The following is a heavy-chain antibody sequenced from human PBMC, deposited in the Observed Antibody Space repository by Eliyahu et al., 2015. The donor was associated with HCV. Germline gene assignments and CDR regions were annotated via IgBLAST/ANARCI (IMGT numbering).Heavy chain of an antibody. Sequence: QVQLVQSGAEVKKPGSSVKVSCKASGGTFSSYAISWVRQAPGQGLEWMGGIIPIFGTANYAQKFQGRVTITADESTSTAYMELSSLRSEDTAVYYCARDLDHIAAAGTRWFDPWGQGTLVTVSS. V-gene: IGHV1-69*01. CDR1: GGTFSSYA. D-gene: IGHD6-13*01. CDR3: ARDLDHIAAAGTRWFDP. CDR2: IIPIFGTA. J-gene: IGHJ5*02.